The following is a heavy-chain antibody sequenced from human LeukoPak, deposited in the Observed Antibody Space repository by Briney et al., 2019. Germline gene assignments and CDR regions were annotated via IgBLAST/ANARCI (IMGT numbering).Heavy chain of an antibody. D-gene: IGHD2-2*01. CDR2: ISYDGNKK. CDR1: GFTFSSYG. Sequence: GGSLRLSCAASGFTFSSYGMHWVRQAPGKGLEWVAVISYDGNKKYYPDSVKGRLTTSRDNSKNTLYLQMNSLRAEDTAVYYCARSRVPYYYYYYMDVWGKGTTVTVSS. CDR3: ARSRVPYYYYYYMDV. J-gene: IGHJ6*03. V-gene: IGHV3-30*03.